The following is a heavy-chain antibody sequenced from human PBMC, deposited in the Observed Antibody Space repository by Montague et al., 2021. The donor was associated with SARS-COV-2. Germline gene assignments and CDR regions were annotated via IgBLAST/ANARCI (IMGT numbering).Heavy chain of an antibody. CDR1: GVSISGYY. V-gene: IGHV4-59*08. J-gene: IGHJ6*02. Sequence: SETLSLTCSVTGVSISGYYWSWIRQPLGKGLEWIVYIYYSGSNNXNTPLKSRLTISVDTSKNQFSLKLSSATAAETADYYCAGRYRWAMEVWGQGTTVTVSS. CDR3: AGRYRWAMEV. CDR2: IYYSGSN. D-gene: IGHD5-12*01.